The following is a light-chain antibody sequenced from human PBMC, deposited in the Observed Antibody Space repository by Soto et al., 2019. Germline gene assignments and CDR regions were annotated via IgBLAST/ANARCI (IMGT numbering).Light chain of an antibody. V-gene: IGLV1-44*01. J-gene: IGLJ2*01. CDR2: SNN. CDR1: SSNLGSNT. Sequence: QSVLTQPPSASGTPGQKVTIPCSGSSSNLGSNTVNWYQQLPGTAPKLLIHSNNQRPSGVPDRFSGSKSGTSASLAISGLQSDDEDDYFCAAWDDSLNGHVVFGGGTKLTVL. CDR3: AAWDDSLNGHVV.